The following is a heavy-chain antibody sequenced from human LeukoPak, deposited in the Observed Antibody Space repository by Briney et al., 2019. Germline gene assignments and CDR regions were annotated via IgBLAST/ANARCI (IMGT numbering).Heavy chain of an antibody. V-gene: IGHV4-30-4*08. J-gene: IGHJ6*03. CDR1: GGSISSGDYY. CDR2: IYYSGST. Sequence: TSETLSLTCTVSGGSISSGDYYWSWIRQPPGKGLEWIGYIYYSGSTYYNPSLKSRVTISVDASKNVFSLKLSSVTAADTAVYYCTTYYYYYYMDVWGKGTTVTVSS. CDR3: TTYYYYYYMDV. D-gene: IGHD1-26*01.